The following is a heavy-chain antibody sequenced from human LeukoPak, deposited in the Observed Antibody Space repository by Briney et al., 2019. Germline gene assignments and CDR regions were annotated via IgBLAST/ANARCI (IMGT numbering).Heavy chain of an antibody. Sequence: GGSLRLSCAASGFTFSSYGMHWVRQAPGKGLEWVAVISYDGSNKYYADSVKGRFTISRDNSKNTLYLQMNSLRAEDTAVYYCAKARYCSGGSCGAPHFDYWGQGTLVTVSS. D-gene: IGHD2-15*01. V-gene: IGHV3-30*18. J-gene: IGHJ4*02. CDR2: ISYDGSNK. CDR3: AKARYCSGGSCGAPHFDY. CDR1: GFTFSSYG.